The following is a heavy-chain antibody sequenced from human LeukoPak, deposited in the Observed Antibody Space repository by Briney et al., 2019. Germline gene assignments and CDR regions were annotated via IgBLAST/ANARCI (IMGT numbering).Heavy chain of an antibody. J-gene: IGHJ4*02. V-gene: IGHV4-4*02. CDR1: GGSISSSNW. D-gene: IGHD1-1*01. CDR3: AKDLYHWDY. Sequence: SGTLSLTCAISGGSISSSNWWSWVRQPPGKGLEWIGEIYHSGSTNYSPSLKSRVTISVDKSKNQFSLKVTSVTAADTAIYYCAKDLYHWDYWGQGTLVTVSS. CDR2: IYHSGST.